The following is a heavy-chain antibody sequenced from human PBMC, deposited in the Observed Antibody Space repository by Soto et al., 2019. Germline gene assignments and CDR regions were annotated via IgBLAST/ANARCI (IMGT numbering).Heavy chain of an antibody. CDR1: GGSISSYY. V-gene: IGHV4-59*08. CDR3: ARGTPSPLIVRSSRGPWFDP. Sequence: LETLSLTCTVSGGSISSYYWSWIRQPPGKGLEWIGYMYYGGRTNYNPSLKSRVTISVDTSKMQVSLKLSSVTAADTAVYFCARGTPSPLIVRSSRGPWFDPWGQGTLVTVS. J-gene: IGHJ5*02. CDR2: MYYGGRT. D-gene: IGHD2-15*01.